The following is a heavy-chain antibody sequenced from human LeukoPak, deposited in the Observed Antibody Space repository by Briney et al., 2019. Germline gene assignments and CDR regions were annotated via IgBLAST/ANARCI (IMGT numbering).Heavy chain of an antibody. Sequence: GGSLRLSCAASGFTFTSYAMSWVRQAPGKGLEWVSSISDSGDITYYADSVKGRFTISRDNSKNTLYVQMNSLRVEDMAVYYCAKDRRGGSYYAATFDIWGQGTMVTVSS. CDR1: GFTFTSYA. D-gene: IGHD1-26*01. J-gene: IGHJ3*02. CDR3: AKDRRGGSYYAATFDI. V-gene: IGHV3-23*01. CDR2: ISDSGDIT.